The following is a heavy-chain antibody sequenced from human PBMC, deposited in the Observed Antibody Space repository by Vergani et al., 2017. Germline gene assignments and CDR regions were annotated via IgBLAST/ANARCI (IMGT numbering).Heavy chain of an antibody. CDR3: AKVGTTGTTYYYYYYYMDV. V-gene: IGHV3-30*18. D-gene: IGHD1-1*01. J-gene: IGHJ6*03. Sequence: QVQLVESGGGVVQPGRSLRLSCAASGFTFSSYGMHWVRQAPGKGLEWVAVISYDGSNKYYADSVKGRFTISRDKSKNTLYLQMNRLRAEDTAVYYCAKVGTTGTTYYYYYYYMDVWGKGTTVTVSS. CDR1: GFTFSSYG. CDR2: ISYDGSNK.